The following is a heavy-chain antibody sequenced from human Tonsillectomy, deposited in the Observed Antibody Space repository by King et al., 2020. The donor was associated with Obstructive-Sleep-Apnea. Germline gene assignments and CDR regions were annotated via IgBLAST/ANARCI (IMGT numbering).Heavy chain of an antibody. CDR1: GGSISSYY. CDR2: IYDSGST. Sequence: VQLQESGPGLVKPSETLSLTCTVSGGSISSYYWSWIRQPPGKGLEWIGYIYDSGSTNYNPSLKSRVTISVDTSKNRISLKLSSVTAADAAVYYCARVTGYYYPFDYWGQGTLVTVSS. D-gene: IGHD3-22*01. J-gene: IGHJ4*02. CDR3: ARVTGYYYPFDY. V-gene: IGHV4-59*08.